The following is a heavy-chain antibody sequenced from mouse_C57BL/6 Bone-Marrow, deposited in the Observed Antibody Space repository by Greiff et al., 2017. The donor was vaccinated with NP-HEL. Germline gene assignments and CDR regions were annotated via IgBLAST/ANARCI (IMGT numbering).Heavy chain of an antibody. D-gene: IGHD3-1*01. V-gene: IGHV5-9*01. CDR2: ISGGGGNT. Sequence: EVKLQESGGGLVKPGGSLKLSCAASGFTFSSYTMSWVRQTPEQRLEWVATISGGGGNTYYPDSVKGRFTISRDNAKNTLYLQMSSLRSEDTALYYCARQSGHAPFAYWGQGTLVTVSA. J-gene: IGHJ3*01. CDR1: GFTFSSYT. CDR3: ARQSGHAPFAY.